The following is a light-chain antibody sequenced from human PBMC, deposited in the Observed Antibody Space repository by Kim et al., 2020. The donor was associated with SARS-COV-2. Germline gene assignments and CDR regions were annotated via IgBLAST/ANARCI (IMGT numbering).Light chain of an antibody. V-gene: IGKV1-39*01. Sequence: DIQMTQSPSSLSASVGDRVTITCRASQSISNYLNWYEQKPGKAPKLLIYAASSLQSGVPSRFSGSGSGTDFSLTISSLQPEDFATYYCQQSYGTPGTFGQGTKVDIK. CDR1: QSISNY. CDR3: QQSYGTPGT. CDR2: AAS. J-gene: IGKJ1*01.